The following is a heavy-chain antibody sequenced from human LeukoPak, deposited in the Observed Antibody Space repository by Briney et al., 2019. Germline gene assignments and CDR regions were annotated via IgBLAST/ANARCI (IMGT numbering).Heavy chain of an antibody. D-gene: IGHD6-13*01. CDR2: FDPEDGET. CDR3: AMGVDRSSWYLFDY. V-gene: IGHV1-24*01. Sequence: GASVEVSCKLSGDTLSDLSIHWVRQAPGKGLEWMGGFDPEDGETVYAQKFQGRVTVTKDTSTDTAYMEVTNLRSDDTAVYYCAMGVDRSSWYLFDYWGQGALVTVSS. CDR1: GDTLSDLS. J-gene: IGHJ4*02.